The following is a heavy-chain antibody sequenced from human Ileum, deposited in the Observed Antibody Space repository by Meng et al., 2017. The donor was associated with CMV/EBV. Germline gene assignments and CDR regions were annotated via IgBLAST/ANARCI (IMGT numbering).Heavy chain of an antibody. CDR2: MSPYRRNT. CDR3: ARDGEYRDSGNFDY. V-gene: IGHV1-8*01. Sequence: SGYTFDSSAVHSVPPSPGQGLHWMGWMSPYRRNTGSAQTFQGRITLNRDTSIKTAYMELTTLRSDDSAVYYCARDGEYRDSGNFDYWGQGTLVTVSS. CDR1: GYTFDSSA. J-gene: IGHJ4*02. D-gene: IGHD2/OR15-2a*01.